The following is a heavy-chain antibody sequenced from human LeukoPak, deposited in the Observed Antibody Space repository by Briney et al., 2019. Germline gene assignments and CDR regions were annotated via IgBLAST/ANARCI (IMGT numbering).Heavy chain of an antibody. J-gene: IGHJ4*02. D-gene: IGHD6-13*01. CDR3: ARLRSAAVSGPSDY. V-gene: IGHV4-39*01. CDR2: IYYSGST. Sequence: SETLSLTCTVSGGSISSSSYYWGWIRQPPGKGLEWIGSIYYSGSTYYNPSLKSRVTISVDTSKNQFSLKLRSVTAADTAVYYCARLRSAAVSGPSDYWCQGTLVTVSS. CDR1: GGSISSSSYY.